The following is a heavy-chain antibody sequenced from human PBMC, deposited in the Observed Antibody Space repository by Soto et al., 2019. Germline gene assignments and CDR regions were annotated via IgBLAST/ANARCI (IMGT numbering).Heavy chain of an antibody. D-gene: IGHD2-21*01. J-gene: IGHJ6*02. CDR3: GTMPIVVEPFPMDV. Sequence: TLSLTCTVSGGSISSGDYYWSWIRQPPGKGLEWIGYIYYSGSTSYNASLKSRTSISADPSNNQFSLKLHSLTAADTAVYFCGTMPIVVEPFPMDVCGHGTSVT. CDR1: GGSISSGDYY. V-gene: IGHV4-30-4*01. CDR2: IYYSGST.